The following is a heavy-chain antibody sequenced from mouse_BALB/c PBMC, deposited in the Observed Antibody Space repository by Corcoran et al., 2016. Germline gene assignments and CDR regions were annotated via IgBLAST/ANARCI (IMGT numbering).Heavy chain of an antibody. CDR3: ATATDY. CDR1: GFNIKDTY. CDR2: IDPANGNT. V-gene: IGHV14-3*02. J-gene: IGHJ2*01. D-gene: IGHD1-2*01. Sequence: EVQLQQSGAELVKPGASVKLSWTASGFNIKDTYMHWVKQRTEQGLEWIGRIDPANGNTKYDPKFQGKTTITADTSSNTAYLQLSSLTSEDTAVYYCATATDYWGQGTTLTVSS.